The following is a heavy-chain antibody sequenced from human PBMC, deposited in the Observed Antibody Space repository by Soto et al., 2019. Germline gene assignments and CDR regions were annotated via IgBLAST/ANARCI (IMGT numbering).Heavy chain of an antibody. V-gene: IGHV1-69*01. CDR3: ARGGRLGVQVRPFDP. D-gene: IGHD3-16*01. J-gene: IGHJ5*02. CDR1: GGTFGSYA. CDR2: IIPIFGTA. Sequence: QVQLVQSGAEVKKPGSSVKVPCKASGGTFGSYAISWVRQAPGLGLEWMGGIIPIFGTANYAQKFQGRVTITADESTSTAYMELSTLRSEDTAVYYCARGGRLGVQVRPFDPWGQGTLVTVSS.